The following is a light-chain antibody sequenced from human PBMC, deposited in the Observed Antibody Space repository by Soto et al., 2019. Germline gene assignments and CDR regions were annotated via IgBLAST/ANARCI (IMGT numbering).Light chain of an antibody. CDR2: DAS. J-gene: IGKJ4*01. Sequence: EIVLTQSPATLSLSLGERATLSCRASQSVSSYLAWYQQKPGQAPRLLIYDASNRATGIPARFSGSGSGTDFTLTISSLEPEDFAVYYCQQRTNWPLTFGGGTKVEI. V-gene: IGKV3-11*01. CDR1: QSVSSY. CDR3: QQRTNWPLT.